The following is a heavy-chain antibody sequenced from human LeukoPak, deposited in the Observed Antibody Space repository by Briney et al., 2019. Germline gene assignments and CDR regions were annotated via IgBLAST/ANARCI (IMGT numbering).Heavy chain of an antibody. CDR3: ARDRSGYTFDD. CDR1: GFIFSSYS. D-gene: IGHD5-18*01. CDR2: ISATGNYI. V-gene: IGHV3-21*01. J-gene: IGHJ4*02. Sequence: GGSLRLSCAASGFIFSSYSMNGVRQAPGKGLEWVSSISATGNYIYYADSVKGRFTISRDNAKNSLYLQMNSLRAEDTAVYYCARDRSGYTFDDWGQGTLVTVSS.